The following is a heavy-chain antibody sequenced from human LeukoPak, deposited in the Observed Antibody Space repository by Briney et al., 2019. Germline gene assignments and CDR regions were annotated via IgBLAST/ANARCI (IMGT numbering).Heavy chain of an antibody. CDR3: ARTMVRGVISGWFDP. D-gene: IGHD3-10*01. V-gene: IGHV4-34*01. CDR1: GGSFSGYY. J-gene: IGHJ5*02. Sequence: PSETLSLTCAVYGGSFSGYYWSWIRQPPGKGLEWIGEINHSGSTNYNPSLKSRVTISVDTSKNQFSLKLSSVTAADTAVYYCARTMVRGVISGWFDPWGQGTLVTVSS. CDR2: INHSGST.